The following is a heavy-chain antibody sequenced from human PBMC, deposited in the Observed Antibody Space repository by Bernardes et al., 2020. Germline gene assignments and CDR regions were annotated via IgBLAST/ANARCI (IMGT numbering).Heavy chain of an antibody. CDR2: IYHGGTV. V-gene: IGHV4-38-2*02. D-gene: IGHD3-10*01. CDR3: TRLAPSGGFDP. Sequence: SETLSLTCTVSDYSISSGFYWGWIRQPPGKGLEWIGIIYHGGTVYYNPSLKSRVTISVDTSRNQFSLHLFSVTPEDSAVYFCTRLAPSGGFDPWGQGTAVTVSS. J-gene: IGHJ5*02. CDR1: DYSISSGFY.